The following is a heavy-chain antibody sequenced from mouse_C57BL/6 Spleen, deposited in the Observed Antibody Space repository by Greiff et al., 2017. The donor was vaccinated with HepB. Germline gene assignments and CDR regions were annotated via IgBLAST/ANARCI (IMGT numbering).Heavy chain of an antibody. J-gene: IGHJ2*01. Sequence: VQLQESGAELVRPGASVTLSCKASGYTFTDYEMHWVKQTPVHGLEWIGAIDPETGGTAYNQKFKGKAILTADKSSSTAYMELRSLTSEDSAVYYCYGNYLYWGQGTTLTVSS. D-gene: IGHD2-1*01. CDR3: YGNYLY. V-gene: IGHV1-15*01. CDR2: IDPETGGT. CDR1: GYTFTDYE.